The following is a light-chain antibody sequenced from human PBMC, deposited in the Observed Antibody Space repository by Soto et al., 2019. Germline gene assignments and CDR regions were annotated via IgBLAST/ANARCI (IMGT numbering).Light chain of an antibody. Sequence: QSALTQPPSASGSPGQSVTISCTGTSSDVGAYNYVSWYQQHPGKAPKLLIYEVSKRPSGVPDRFSGSKSGNTASLTVSGLQAEDEADYYCTSYAGGNNFNVGFGVGTKLTVL. V-gene: IGLV2-8*01. CDR3: TSYAGGNNFNVG. CDR1: SSDVGAYNY. CDR2: EVS. J-gene: IGLJ2*01.